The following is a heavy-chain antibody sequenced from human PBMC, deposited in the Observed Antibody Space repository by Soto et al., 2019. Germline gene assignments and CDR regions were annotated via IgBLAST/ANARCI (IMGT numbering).Heavy chain of an antibody. CDR1: GFIFSHSS. V-gene: IGHV3-15*01. CDR2: IKSEADGGTT. J-gene: IGHJ4*02. Sequence: EVPLVESGGGLVRPGGSLRLSCAASGFIFSHSSMSWVRQVPGKGLEWVARIKSEADGGTTDYAAPVEGRFTMSRDDSKNTLFVQMTSLKTEDTAVYYCTAYDSNWGSYRYRWAYWGQGTLVTVSA. D-gene: IGHD3-16*02. CDR3: TAYDSNWGSYRYRWAY.